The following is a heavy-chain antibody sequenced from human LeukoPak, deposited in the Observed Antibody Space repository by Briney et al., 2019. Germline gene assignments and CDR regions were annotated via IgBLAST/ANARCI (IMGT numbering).Heavy chain of an antibody. V-gene: IGHV3-33*01. J-gene: IGHJ6*02. CDR1: GFTFSSYG. CDR2: IWYDGSNK. Sequence: GRSLRLSCAASGFTFSSYGMHWVRQAPGKGLEWVAVIWYDGSNKYYAASVKGRFTISRDNSKKTLYLQMNSLRAEDTAVYYCARDFFDWLLSYYVYTLDVWGQGTTVTVSS. D-gene: IGHD3-9*01. CDR3: ARDFFDWLLSYYVYTLDV.